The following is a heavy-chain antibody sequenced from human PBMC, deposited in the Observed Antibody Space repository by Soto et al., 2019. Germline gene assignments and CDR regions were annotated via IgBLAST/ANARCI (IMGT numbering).Heavy chain of an antibody. D-gene: IGHD4-17*01. J-gene: IGHJ4*02. Sequence: ASVKVSCKASGYTFTSYYMHWVRQAPGQGLEWMGIINPSGGSTSYAQEFQGRVTMTRDTSTSTVYMELSSLRSEDTAVYYCARSRWVTTGGDYWGQGTLVTVSS. CDR3: ARSRWVTTGGDY. V-gene: IGHV1-46*01. CDR2: INPSGGST. CDR1: GYTFTSYY.